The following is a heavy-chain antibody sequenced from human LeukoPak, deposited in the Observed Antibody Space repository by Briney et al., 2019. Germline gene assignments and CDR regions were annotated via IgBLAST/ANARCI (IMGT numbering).Heavy chain of an antibody. J-gene: IGHJ4*02. CDR1: GFTFSSYG. V-gene: IGHV3-33*06. Sequence: GRSLRLSCAASGFTFSSYGMHWVRQAPGKGLEWVAVIWYDGSNKYYADSVKGRFTISRDNSKNTLYLQMNSLRAEDTAVYYSAKDHRPVYDSSGYYYDYWGQRTLVTVSS. CDR3: AKDHRPVYDSSGYYYDY. D-gene: IGHD3-22*01. CDR2: IWYDGSNK.